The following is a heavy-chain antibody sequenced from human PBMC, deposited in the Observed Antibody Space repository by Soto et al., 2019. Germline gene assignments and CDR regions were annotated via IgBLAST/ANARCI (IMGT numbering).Heavy chain of an antibody. J-gene: IGHJ6*02. CDR3: ATDRLGKVAGTSHYYYYGMDV. Sequence: DSVKVSCKVSGYTLTELSMHWVRQAPGKGLEWMGGFDPEDGETIYAQKFQGRVTMTEDTSTDTAYMELSSLRSEDTAVYYCATDRLGKVAGTSHYYYYGMDVWGQGTTVTVSS. D-gene: IGHD6-19*01. CDR2: FDPEDGET. V-gene: IGHV1-24*01. CDR1: GYTLTELS.